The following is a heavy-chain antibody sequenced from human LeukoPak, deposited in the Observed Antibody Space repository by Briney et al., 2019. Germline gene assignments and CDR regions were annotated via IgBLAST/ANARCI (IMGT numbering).Heavy chain of an antibody. CDR2: VYNGGST. Sequence: SETLSLTCTVSGGSISNYFWSWIRQSPGKRLEWIGFVYNGGSTNYNPSLKSRVTMSVDTSKNQFSLKMSYVTAADTAMYYCARERSGSYYRWYFDLWGRGTLVTVSS. CDR1: GGSISNYF. D-gene: IGHD1-26*01. J-gene: IGHJ2*01. V-gene: IGHV4-59*01. CDR3: ARERSGSYYRWYFDL.